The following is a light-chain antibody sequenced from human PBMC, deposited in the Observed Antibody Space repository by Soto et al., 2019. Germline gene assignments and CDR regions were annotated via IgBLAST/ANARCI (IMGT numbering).Light chain of an antibody. J-gene: IGLJ2*01. Sequence: QSALTQPASVSGSPGQSITISCTRTSNDFGTYYFVSWYQQHPDKAPKLIIYDGTERPSGVSNRFSGSQSGNTASLTISGLQAEDEAHYYCCSYATYKMILGGGTQLTVL. CDR2: DGT. CDR1: SNDFGTYYF. CDR3: CSYATYKMI. V-gene: IGLV2-23*01.